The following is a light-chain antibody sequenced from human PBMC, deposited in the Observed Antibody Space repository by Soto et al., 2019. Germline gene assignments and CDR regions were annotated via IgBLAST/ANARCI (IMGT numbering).Light chain of an antibody. CDR1: QSVAIH. V-gene: IGKV3-15*01. J-gene: IGKJ1*01. CDR2: DAF. CDR3: QQYNYWPLT. Sequence: EILMTQSPPTLSVSPGERATLSCRASQSVAIHLAWYEQKLGQAPRVLIYDAFTRATGIPARFSGSGSGTEFTLTISSLQSEDFAVYYCQQYNYWPLTFGQGTKVEIK.